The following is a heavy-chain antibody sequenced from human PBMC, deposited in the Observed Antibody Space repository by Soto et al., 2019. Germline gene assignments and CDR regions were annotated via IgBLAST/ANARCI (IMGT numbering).Heavy chain of an antibody. D-gene: IGHD3-22*01. CDR3: ARAPIYDSSTDY. J-gene: IGHJ4*02. V-gene: IGHV1-3*01. CDR1: GYTFTSYA. CDR2: INAGNGNT. Sequence: GASVKVSCKASGYTFTSYAMHWVRQAPGQRLEWMGWINAGNGNTKYSQKFPGRVTITRDTSASTAYMELSSLRSEDTAVYYCARAPIYDSSTDYWGQGTLVTVSS.